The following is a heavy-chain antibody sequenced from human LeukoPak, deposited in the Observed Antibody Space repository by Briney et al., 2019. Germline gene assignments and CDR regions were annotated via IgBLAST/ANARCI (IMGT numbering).Heavy chain of an antibody. CDR1: GFTFSDYY. CDR2: ISGSGGST. CDR3: AKAMVVVVVAATDY. Sequence: PGGSLRLSCAASGFTFSDYYMSWIRQAPGKGLEWVSAISGSGGSTYYADSVKGRFTISRDNSKNTLYLQMNSLRAEDTAVYYCAKAMVVVVVAATDYWGQGTLVTVSS. V-gene: IGHV3-23*01. J-gene: IGHJ4*02. D-gene: IGHD2-15*01.